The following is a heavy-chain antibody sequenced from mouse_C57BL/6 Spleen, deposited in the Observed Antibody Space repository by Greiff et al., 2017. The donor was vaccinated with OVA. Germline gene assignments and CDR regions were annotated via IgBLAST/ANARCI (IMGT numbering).Heavy chain of an antibody. CDR1: GYSITSGYY. J-gene: IGHJ1*03. V-gene: IGHV3-6*01. Sequence: EVKLMESGPGLVKPSQSLSLTCSVTGYSITSGYYWNWIRQFPGNKLEWMGYISYDGSNNYNPSLKNRISITRDTSKNQFFLKLNSVTTEDTATYYCAVYYGNYERYFDVWGTGTTVTVSS. CDR2: ISYDGSN. CDR3: AVYYGNYERYFDV. D-gene: IGHD2-1*01.